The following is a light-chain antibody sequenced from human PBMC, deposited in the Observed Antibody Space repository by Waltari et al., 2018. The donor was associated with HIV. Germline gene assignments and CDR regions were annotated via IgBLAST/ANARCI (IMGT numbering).Light chain of an antibody. J-gene: IGLJ1*01. Sequence: QSALTQPASVSGSPGQSITISCTGTSSDVGGYNYVSWYQQHPGKAPKLMIYEVSNRPSGVSNRFSGSKSGNTASLTSSGRQAEDEADYYCSSYTSSSTLTYVFGTGTKVTVL. CDR1: SSDVGGYNY. CDR2: EVS. V-gene: IGLV2-14*01. CDR3: SSYTSSSTLTYV.